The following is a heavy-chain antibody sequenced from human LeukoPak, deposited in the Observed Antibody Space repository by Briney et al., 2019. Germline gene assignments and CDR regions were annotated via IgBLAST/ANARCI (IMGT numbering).Heavy chain of an antibody. CDR2: TYYRSKWYN. CDR1: GDSVSSNSAA. D-gene: IGHD1-1*01. V-gene: IGHV6-1*01. CDR3: ARGRGLERRVVYYYYYMDV. J-gene: IGHJ6*03. Sequence: SQTLSLTCAISGDSVSSNSAAWNWIRQSPSRGLEWLGRTYYRSKWYNDYAVSVKSRITINPDTSKNQFSLQLNSVTPEDTAVYYCARGRGLERRVVYYYYYMDVWGKGTTVTVSS.